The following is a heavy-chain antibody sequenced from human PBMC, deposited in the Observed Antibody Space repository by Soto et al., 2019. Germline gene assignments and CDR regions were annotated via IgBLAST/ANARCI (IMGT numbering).Heavy chain of an antibody. CDR3: ARAGRTVTTFDY. V-gene: IGHV4-4*02. D-gene: IGHD4-17*01. J-gene: IGHJ4*02. Sequence: QVQLRESGPGLVKPSGTLSLTCAVSSGSISSSNWWSWVRQPPGKGLEWIGEIYHSGSTNYNPSLKSRVTISVDKSKTQFSLKLSSVTAADTAVYYWARAGRTVTTFDYCGQETLVTVSS. CDR2: IYHSGST. CDR1: SGSISSSNW.